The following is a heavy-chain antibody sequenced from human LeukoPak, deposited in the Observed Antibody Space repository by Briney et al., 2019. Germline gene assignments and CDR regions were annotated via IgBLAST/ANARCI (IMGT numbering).Heavy chain of an antibody. Sequence: TLSLTCTVSGGSISSGDYYWNWIRQPPGKGLEWIGYIYYSGSTYYNPSLKSRVTISLDTSKNQFSLKLNSVTAADTAVYYCTRVQAPYTSAWYYFDYWGQGTLVTVSS. CDR3: TRVQAPYTSAWYYFDY. V-gene: IGHV4-30-4*01. CDR1: GGSISSGDYY. J-gene: IGHJ4*02. D-gene: IGHD6-13*01. CDR2: IYYSGST.